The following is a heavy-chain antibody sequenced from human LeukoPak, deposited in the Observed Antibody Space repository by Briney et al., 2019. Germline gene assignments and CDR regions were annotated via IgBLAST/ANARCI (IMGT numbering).Heavy chain of an antibody. V-gene: IGHV3-30*02. CDR3: AKLNGGNPNDAFDI. D-gene: IGHD4-23*01. CDR1: EFTFSSYA. Sequence: GRSLRLSCAASEFTFSSYAMHWVRQAPGKGLEWVAFIRYDGSNKYYADSVKGRFTISRDNSKNTLYLQMNSLRAEDTAVYYCAKLNGGNPNDAFDIWGQGTMVTVSS. J-gene: IGHJ3*02. CDR2: IRYDGSNK.